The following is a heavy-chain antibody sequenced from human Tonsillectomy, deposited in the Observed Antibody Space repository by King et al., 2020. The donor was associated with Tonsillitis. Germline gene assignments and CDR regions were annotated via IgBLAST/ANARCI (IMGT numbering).Heavy chain of an antibody. D-gene: IGHD6-19*01. CDR2: ISSDGSNK. J-gene: IGHJ4*02. CDR3: ARDLSGLIAVAATCLDH. Sequence: VQLVESGGGVVQPGRSLRLSCAASGFTFDSYAIHWVRQAPGRGLEWVAVISSDGSNKYYADSVKGRFTISRDNSKNTLYLQLNSLRVEDTALYYCARDLSGLIAVAATCLDHWGQGTLVTVSS. CDR1: GFTFDSYA. V-gene: IGHV3-30*04.